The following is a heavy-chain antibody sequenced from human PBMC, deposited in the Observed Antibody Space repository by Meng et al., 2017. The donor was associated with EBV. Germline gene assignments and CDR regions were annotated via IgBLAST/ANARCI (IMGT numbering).Heavy chain of an antibody. J-gene: IGHJ5*02. CDR1: GYTFTGYY. CDR2: INPNSGGT. D-gene: IGHD6-13*01. Sequence: QGPLVTSGAEVKKPGASVKVSCKASGYTFTGYYMHWVRQAPGQGLEWMGRINPNSGGTNYAQKFQGRVTMTRDTSISTAYMELSRLRSDDTAVYYCAKGADLAAAGTFWLDPWGQGTLVTVSS. V-gene: IGHV1-2*06. CDR3: AKGADLAAAGTFWLDP.